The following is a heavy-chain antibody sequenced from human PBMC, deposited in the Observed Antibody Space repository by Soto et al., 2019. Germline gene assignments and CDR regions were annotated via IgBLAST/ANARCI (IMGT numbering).Heavy chain of an antibody. V-gene: IGHV1-69*13. CDR2: IIPIFGTA. J-gene: IGHJ4*02. CDR1: GGTFSSYA. Sequence: SVKVSCKASGGTFSSYAISWVRQAPGQGLEWMGGIIPIFGTANYAQKFQGRVTITADESTSTAYMELSSLRSEDTAVYYCARAPYYYDSSGYWYYFDYWGQGTLVTVSS. CDR3: ARAPYYYDSSGYWYYFDY. D-gene: IGHD3-22*01.